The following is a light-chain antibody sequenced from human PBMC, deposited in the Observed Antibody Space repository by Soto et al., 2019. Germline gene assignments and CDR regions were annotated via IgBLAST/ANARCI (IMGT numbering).Light chain of an antibody. J-gene: IGKJ1*01. CDR2: GAS. CDR1: QSVRNNY. CDR3: QQYGNSPRT. Sequence: EIGLTQSPGTLSLSPGERATLSCRASQSVRNNYLAWYQQRPGQAPRLLIHGASSRATGIPDRFSGSGSGTDFTLTISRLEPEDFAVYYCQQYGNSPRTFGQGTKVDIK. V-gene: IGKV3-20*01.